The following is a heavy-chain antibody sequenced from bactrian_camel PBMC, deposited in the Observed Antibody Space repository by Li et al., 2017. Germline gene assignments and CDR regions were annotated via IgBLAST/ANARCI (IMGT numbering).Heavy chain of an antibody. D-gene: IGHD3*01. CDR1: GNIDSSIV. CDR3: AADRALYCYPGSWFSGATFDY. J-gene: IGHJ6*01. V-gene: IGHV3S53*01. CDR2: ICLSSGST. Sequence: QVQLVESGGGSVQAGGSLTLSCAASGNIDSSIVMAWFRQSPGKKREGVAAICLSSGSTTYYNSVQGRFTISQDSTRSTLYLQMNALKPEDTAMYYCAADRALYCYPGSWFSGATFDYWGQGTQVTVS.